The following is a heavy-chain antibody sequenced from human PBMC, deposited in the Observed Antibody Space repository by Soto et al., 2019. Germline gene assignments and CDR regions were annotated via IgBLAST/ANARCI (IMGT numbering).Heavy chain of an antibody. CDR1: GGSISSYY. V-gene: IGHV4-59*01. D-gene: IGHD5-12*01. CDR3: ARVEYSGYPRI. CDR2: IYFSGST. Sequence: SETLSLTCTVSGGSISSYYWSWIRQSLGKRLEWIGYIYFSGSTNYNPSLKSRVTISGDTSKNQFSLKLTSVTAADTAVYYCARVEYSGYPRIWGQGTLVTVSS. J-gene: IGHJ4*02.